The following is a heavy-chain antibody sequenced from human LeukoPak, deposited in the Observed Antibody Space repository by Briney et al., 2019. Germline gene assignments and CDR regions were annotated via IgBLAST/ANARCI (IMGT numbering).Heavy chain of an antibody. CDR3: ARQIVVTGLFDY. V-gene: IGHV3-11*01. CDR2: ITTSGSTI. D-gene: IGHD3-22*01. J-gene: IGHJ4*02. CDR1: GFTFSDYY. Sequence: PGGSLRLSCAASGFTFSDYYMTWIRQAPGKGLEWVSYITTSGSTIYYAGSLKGRFAISRDNAKNSLYLQMNSLRAEDTAVYYCARQIVVTGLFDYWGQGTLVTVSS.